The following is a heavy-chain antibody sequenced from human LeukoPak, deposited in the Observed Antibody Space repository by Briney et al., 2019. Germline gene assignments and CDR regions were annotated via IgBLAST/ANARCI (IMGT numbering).Heavy chain of an antibody. CDR3: AKDPTIAAANWFDP. V-gene: IGHV3-23*01. CDR2: ISGSGGST. J-gene: IGHJ5*02. CDR1: SFTFSSYA. Sequence: GGSLRLSCGASSFTFSSYAMSWVRQAPGKGLEWVSAISGSGGSTYYADSVKGRFTISRDNSKNTLYLQMNSLRAEDTAVYYCAKDPTIAAANWFDPWGQGTLVTVSS. D-gene: IGHD6-13*01.